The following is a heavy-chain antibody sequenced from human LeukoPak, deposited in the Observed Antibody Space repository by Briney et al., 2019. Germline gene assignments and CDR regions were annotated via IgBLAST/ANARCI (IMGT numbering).Heavy chain of an antibody. CDR2: IYVTGT. Sequence: GSLRLSCAASGFTFSSYAMHWVRQAPGKGLEWIGYIYVTGTRYNPYLQSRVTISVDRSRNQFFLKMTSVTAADTAVYYCARHIGGGIEDMDVWGRGTKVTVSS. V-gene: IGHV4-59*08. J-gene: IGHJ6*03. CDR3: ARHIGGGIEDMDV. CDR1: GFTFSSYA. D-gene: IGHD3-16*02.